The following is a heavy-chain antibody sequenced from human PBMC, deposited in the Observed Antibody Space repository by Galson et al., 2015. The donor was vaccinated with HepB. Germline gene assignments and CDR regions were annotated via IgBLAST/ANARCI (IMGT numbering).Heavy chain of an antibody. CDR3: ARGPTRYYVHY. CDR2: IYSSGST. J-gene: IGHJ4*02. CDR1: GSSISSYY. V-gene: IGHV4-59*01. Sequence: SEPLSLTCTVSGSSISSYYWSWIRQPPGKGLEWIGYIYSSGSTNYNPSLKSRVTISIDTSKNQFSLMLSSVTAADTAVYYCARGPTRYYVHYWGQGTLVTVSS. D-gene: IGHD3-9*01.